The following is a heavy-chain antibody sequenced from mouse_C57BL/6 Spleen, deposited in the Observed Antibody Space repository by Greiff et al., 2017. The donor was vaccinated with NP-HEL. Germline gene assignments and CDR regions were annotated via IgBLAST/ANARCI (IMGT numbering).Heavy chain of an antibody. J-gene: IGHJ3*01. CDR3: ARSPNGDGAWFAY. V-gene: IGHV1-50*01. D-gene: IGHD4-1*02. CDR2: IDPSDSYT. Sequence: QVQLQQPGAELVKPGASVKLSCKASGYTFTSYWMQWVKQRPGQGLEWIGEIDPSDSYTNYNQKFKGKATLTVDTSSSTAYMQLSSLTSEDSAVYYCARSPNGDGAWFAYWGQGTLVTVSA. CDR1: GYTFTSYW.